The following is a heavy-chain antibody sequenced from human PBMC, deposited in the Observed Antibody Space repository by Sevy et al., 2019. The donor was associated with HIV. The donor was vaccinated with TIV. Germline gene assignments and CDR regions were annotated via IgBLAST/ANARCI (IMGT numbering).Heavy chain of an antibody. CDR1: GFTVSNNF. CDR2: VYSDLRT. CDR3: ARVIDGYHREFNYFYYYMDV. Sequence: GGSLRLSCAASGFTVSNNFLNWVRQSPGKGLEWVSTVYSDLRTFYADSVKGRFTVSRDDPKNALYLQMNSLEAEDTAVYYCARVIDGYHREFNYFYYYMDVWGKGTTVTVSS. J-gene: IGHJ6*03. V-gene: IGHV3-53*01. D-gene: IGHD5-12*01.